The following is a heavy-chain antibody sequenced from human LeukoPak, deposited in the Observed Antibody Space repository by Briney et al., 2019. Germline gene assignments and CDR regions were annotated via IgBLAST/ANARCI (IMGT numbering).Heavy chain of an antibody. J-gene: IGHJ4*02. V-gene: IGHV3-48*03. CDR3: ARSVGGYSYGYPYY. D-gene: IGHD5-18*01. Sequence: GGSLRLSCAASGFTFSSYEMNWVRQAPGKGLEWVSYISSSGSTIYYADSVKGRSTISRDNAKNSLYLQMNSLRAEDTAVYYCARSVGGYSYGYPYYWGQGTLVTVSS. CDR2: ISSSGSTI. CDR1: GFTFSSYE.